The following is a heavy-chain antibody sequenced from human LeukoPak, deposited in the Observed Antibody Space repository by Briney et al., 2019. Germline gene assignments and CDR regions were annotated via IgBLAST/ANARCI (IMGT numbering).Heavy chain of an antibody. CDR2: IYSGGST. CDR3: AREKDGSSSWYYMDV. V-gene: IGHV3-66*02. Sequence: GGSLRLSCAASGFTFSSNYMSWVRQAPGKGLEWVSVIYSGGSTYYADSVKGRFTISRDNSKNTLYLQMNSLRAEDTAVYYCAREKDGSSSWYYMDVWGKGTTVTVSS. J-gene: IGHJ6*03. D-gene: IGHD6-13*01. CDR1: GFTFSSNY.